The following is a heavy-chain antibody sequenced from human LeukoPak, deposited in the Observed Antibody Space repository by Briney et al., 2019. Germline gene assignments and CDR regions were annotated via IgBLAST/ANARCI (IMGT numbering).Heavy chain of an antibody. CDR1: GYTFTTYD. CDR2: MNPNSGNT. V-gene: IGHV1-8*01. D-gene: IGHD3-22*01. Sequence: ASVKVSCKVSGYTFTTYDINWVRQATGQGLEWMGWMNPNSGNTGYAQKFQGRATISRDTSISTAYMELSSLRSEDTAVYYCARRYQYDKSGQYYDDFWGQGTLVTVSS. CDR3: ARRYQYDKSGQYYDDF. J-gene: IGHJ4*02.